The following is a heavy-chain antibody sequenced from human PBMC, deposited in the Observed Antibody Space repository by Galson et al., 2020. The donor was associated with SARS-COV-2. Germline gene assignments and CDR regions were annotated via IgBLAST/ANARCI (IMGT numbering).Heavy chain of an antibody. CDR1: GFIFNNFG. CDR2: IWYDGSNK. Sequence: GESLKISCAASGFIFNNFGMHWVRQAPGRGLEWVAVIWYDGSNKFYADSVKGRFTISRDNSKNTLYLQMNSLRVEDTALYYCARGVYCSGTGCYSYFQHWGQGTLVTVSS. V-gene: IGHV3-33*01. J-gene: IGHJ1*01. CDR3: ARGVYCSGTGCYSYFQH. D-gene: IGHD2-2*01.